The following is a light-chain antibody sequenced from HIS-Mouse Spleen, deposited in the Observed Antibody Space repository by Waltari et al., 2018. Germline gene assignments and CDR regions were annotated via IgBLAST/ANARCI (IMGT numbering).Light chain of an antibody. CDR1: PSVLYSSNNKNY. CDR2: WAS. CDR3: QQYYSTPFT. Sequence: DIVMTQSPDSLAVSLGERATINCKSSPSVLYSSNNKNYLAWYQQKPGQPPKLLIYWASTRESGVTDRFSGSGSGTDFTLTISSLQAEDVAVYYCQQYYSTPFTFGPGTKVDIK. J-gene: IGKJ3*01. V-gene: IGKV4-1*01.